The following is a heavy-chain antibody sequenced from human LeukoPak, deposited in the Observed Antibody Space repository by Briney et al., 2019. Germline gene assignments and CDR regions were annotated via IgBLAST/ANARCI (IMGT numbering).Heavy chain of an antibody. J-gene: IGHJ6*02. D-gene: IGHD3-10*01. Sequence: ASVNVSCKVCGYTHPESSMHGVRQPPAKGLEGMGGFDPEYGETIYAQKFQGRVTMTEDTSTDTAYMELSSLRSEDTAVYYCAKSGVYYYYGMDVWGQGTTVTVSS. CDR1: GYTHPESS. CDR3: AKSGVYYYYGMDV. V-gene: IGHV1-24*01. CDR2: FDPEYGET.